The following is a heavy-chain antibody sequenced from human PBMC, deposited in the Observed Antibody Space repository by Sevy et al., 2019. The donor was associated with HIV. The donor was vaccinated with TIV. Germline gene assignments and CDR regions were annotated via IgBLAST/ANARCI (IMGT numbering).Heavy chain of an antibody. V-gene: IGHV4-59*08. CDR1: GGSISSYY. D-gene: IGHD3-3*01. J-gene: IGHJ4*02. CDR2: LYYSGST. Sequence: SETLSLTCTVSGGSISSYYWSWIRLPPGKGLEWIGYLYYSGSTNYNPSLKSRVTISVDTSKNQFSLKLSSVTAADTAVYYCARHYDFWSGSLSGGYFDYWGQGTLVTVSS. CDR3: ARHYDFWSGSLSGGYFDY.